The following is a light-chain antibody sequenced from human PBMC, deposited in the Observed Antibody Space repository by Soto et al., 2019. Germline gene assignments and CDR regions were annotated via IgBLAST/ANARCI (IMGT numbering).Light chain of an antibody. V-gene: IGKV3-20*01. CDR2: GAS. Sequence: EIVLTQSPGTLSLSPGERATLSCRASQSVSSSYLAWYQQKPGQAPRLLIYGASSRATGIPDRFSGSGSGTDFTLTISRLEPEYFSVYYCHQYGSSFPQPCGQEPKLAIK. J-gene: IGKJ1*01. CDR3: HQYGSSFPQP. CDR1: QSVSSSY.